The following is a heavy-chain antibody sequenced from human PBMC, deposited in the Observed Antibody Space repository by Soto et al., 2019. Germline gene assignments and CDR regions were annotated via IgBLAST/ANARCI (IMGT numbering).Heavy chain of an antibody. CDR2: ISYDGSNK. D-gene: IGHD5-12*01. Sequence: QVQLVESGGGVVQPGRSLRLSCAASGFTFSSYGMHWVRQAPGKGLEWVAVISYDGSNKYYADSVKGRFTISRDNSKNTLYLQMNSLRAEDTAVYYCAKDRRWLRFGGMDVWGQGTTVTVSS. J-gene: IGHJ6*02. CDR3: AKDRRWLRFGGMDV. CDR1: GFTFSSYG. V-gene: IGHV3-30*18.